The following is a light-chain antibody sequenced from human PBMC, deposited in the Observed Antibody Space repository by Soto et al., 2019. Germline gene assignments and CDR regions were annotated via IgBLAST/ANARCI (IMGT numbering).Light chain of an antibody. CDR1: QSVSSNY. V-gene: IGKV3-20*01. CDR3: QQYGSSAPIT. Sequence: EIVLTQSPGTLSLSPGERATLSCRASQSVSSNYLAWYQQKPGQAPSLLIYDASSRATGIPDRFSGSGSGTNFTLHISRLEPEDFAMYYCQQYGSSAPITFGQGTRLEIE. CDR2: DAS. J-gene: IGKJ5*01.